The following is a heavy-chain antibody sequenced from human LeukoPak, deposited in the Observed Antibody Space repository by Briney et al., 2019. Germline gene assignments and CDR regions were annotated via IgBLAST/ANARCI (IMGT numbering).Heavy chain of an antibody. V-gene: IGHV3-11*01. CDR3: AAWDFWSGSGIDY. CDR1: GFTFSDYY. J-gene: IGHJ4*02. CDR2: ISNSGTTI. Sequence: GGSLRLSCAASGFTFSDYYMSWIRQAPGKGLEWISYISNSGTTIYYADSMRGRFTISRDNAKNSLYLQMNSLRVEDTAVYYCAAWDFWSGSGIDYWGQGALVTVSS. D-gene: IGHD3-3*01.